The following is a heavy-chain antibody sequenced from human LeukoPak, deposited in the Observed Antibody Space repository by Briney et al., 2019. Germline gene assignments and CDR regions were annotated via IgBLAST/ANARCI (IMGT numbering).Heavy chain of an antibody. V-gene: IGHV3-30*01. J-gene: IGHJ4*02. CDR1: GFTFSSYA. D-gene: IGHD5-24*01. CDR3: ARARDGYNQKIFPYYFDY. CDR2: ISYDGSNK. Sequence: GGSLRLSCAASGFTFSSYAMPWVRQAPGKGLEWVAVISYDGSNKYYADSVKGRFTISRDNSKNTLYLQMNSLRAEDTAVYYCARARDGYNQKIFPYYFDYWGQGTLVTVSS.